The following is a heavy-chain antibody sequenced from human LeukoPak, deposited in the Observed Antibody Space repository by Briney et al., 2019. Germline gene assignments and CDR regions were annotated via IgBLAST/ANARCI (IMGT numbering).Heavy chain of an antibody. D-gene: IGHD2-2*01. J-gene: IGHJ6*03. CDR2: IYYSGST. CDR1: GFSISSGGYY. Sequence: SQTLSLTCTVSGFSISSGGYYWSWIRQHPGKGLEWIGYIYYSGSTHYNPSLKSRVTISVDTSKNQFSLKLSSVTAADTAVYYCARSYCSSTSCSPYYYYYMDVWGKGTTVTVSS. CDR3: ARSYCSSTSCSPYYYYYMDV. V-gene: IGHV4-31*03.